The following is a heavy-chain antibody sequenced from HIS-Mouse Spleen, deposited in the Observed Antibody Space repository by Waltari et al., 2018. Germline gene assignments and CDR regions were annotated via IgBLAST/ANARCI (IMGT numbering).Heavy chain of an antibody. J-gene: IGHJ4*02. CDR3: ARIAEGYSSGWYAFDY. Sequence: QVTLRESGPALVKPTQTPTLTCTFSGFSLSTSAMCVSWIRQPPGKALEWLARIDCDDDKYYSTSLKTRLTISKDTSKNQVVLTMTNMDPVDTATYYCARIAEGYSSGWYAFDYWGQGTLVTVSS. CDR2: IDCDDDK. V-gene: IGHV2-70*15. D-gene: IGHD6-19*01. CDR1: GFSLSTSAMC.